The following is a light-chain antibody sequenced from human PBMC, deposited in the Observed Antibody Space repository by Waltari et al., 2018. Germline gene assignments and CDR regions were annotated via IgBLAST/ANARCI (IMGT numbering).Light chain of an antibody. V-gene: IGLV3-1*01. J-gene: IGLJ2*01. CDR3: QAWDSSFVV. CDR1: KLGDKY. CDR2: QGS. Sequence: SYELTQPPSVSVSPGQTASITCSGDKLGDKYACWYQQKPGQSPVLVIYQGSKRPSGSPERFSASNSGNTATLTISGTQAMDEADYYCQAWDSSFVVFGGGTKLTVL.